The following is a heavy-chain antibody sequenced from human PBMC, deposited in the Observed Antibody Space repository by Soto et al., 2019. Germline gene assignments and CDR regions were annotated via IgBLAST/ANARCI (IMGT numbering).Heavy chain of an antibody. CDR2: IIPIFGTA. J-gene: IGHJ6*02. CDR1: GGTFRSYA. Sequence: QVQLVQSGAEVKKPGSSVKVSCKASGGTFRSYAISWVRQAPGQGLEWMGGIIPIFGTANYAQKFQGRVTITADESTSPAYMEMSSLRSEDTAVYYCAASDLTTAGDIVGVSLECYYYGMDVWGQGTTVTVSS. D-gene: IGHD2-15*01. V-gene: IGHV1-69*01. CDR3: AASDLTTAGDIVGVSLECYYYGMDV.